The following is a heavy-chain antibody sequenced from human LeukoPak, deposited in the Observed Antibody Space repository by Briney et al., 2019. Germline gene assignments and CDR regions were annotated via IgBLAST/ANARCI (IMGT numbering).Heavy chain of an antibody. CDR1: GFIFSSYG. V-gene: IGHV3-30*02. J-gene: IGHJ4*02. Sequence: GGSLRLSCAASGFIFSSYGMHWVRQAPGKGLEWVAFIRYDGSNTYYADSVKGRFTISRDNPKNTLHLQMNSLRAEDTAVYYCAKDPSLYGDPSGYYFDYWGQGTLVTVSS. CDR3: AKDPSLYGDPSGYYFDY. D-gene: IGHD4-17*01. CDR2: IRYDGSNT.